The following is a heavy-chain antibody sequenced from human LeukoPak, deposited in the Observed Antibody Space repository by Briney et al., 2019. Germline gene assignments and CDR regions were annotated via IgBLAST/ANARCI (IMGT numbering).Heavy chain of an antibody. Sequence: PGGSLRLSCAASGFTFSSYAMSWVRQAPGKGLEWVSAISGSGGSTYYADSVKGRFTISRDNSKNTLYLQMNSLRADDTAVYYCAKGSASEYYYGSGSYSHYYYYMDVWGKGTTVTVSS. CDR3: AKGSASEYYYGSGSYSHYYYYMDV. CDR2: ISGSGGST. CDR1: GFTFSSYA. V-gene: IGHV3-23*01. J-gene: IGHJ6*03. D-gene: IGHD3-10*01.